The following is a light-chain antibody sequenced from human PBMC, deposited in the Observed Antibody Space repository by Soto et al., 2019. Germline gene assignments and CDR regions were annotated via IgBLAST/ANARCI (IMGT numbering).Light chain of an antibody. V-gene: IGKV1-33*01. J-gene: IGKJ4*01. CDR1: QAISKY. CDR2: DAS. CDR3: LQYDNLPFT. Sequence: DIQMTQSPSSLSASVGDRVTITCQASQAISKYLSWYQQRPGKAPKLLIYDASSLQTGVPSRFSGVRSGTDFTFTISGLQPEDIATYYCLQYDNLPFTFGGGTKVEI.